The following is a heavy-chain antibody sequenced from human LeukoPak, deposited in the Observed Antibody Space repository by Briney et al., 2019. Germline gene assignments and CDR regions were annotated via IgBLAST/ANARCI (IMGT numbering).Heavy chain of an antibody. CDR2: INPNSGGT. CDR3: ARDSSSWYPTYRFDY. CDR1: GYTFTGYY. V-gene: IGHV1-2*02. D-gene: IGHD6-13*01. Sequence: GASVKVSCKASGYTFTGYYMHWVRQAPGQGLEWMGWINPNSGGTNYAQKFQGRVTMTRDTSISTAYMELSRLGSDDTAVYYCARDSSSWYPTYRFDYWGQGTLVTVSS. J-gene: IGHJ4*02.